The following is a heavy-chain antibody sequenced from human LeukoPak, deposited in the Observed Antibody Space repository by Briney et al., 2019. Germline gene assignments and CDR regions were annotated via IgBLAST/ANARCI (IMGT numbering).Heavy chain of an antibody. CDR2: ISYHGSAK. CDR1: GFTFSSYW. CDR3: AKDWGSSGWYNYFDP. D-gene: IGHD6-19*01. V-gene: IGHV3-30*18. Sequence: GGSLRLSCAASGFTFSSYWMSWVRQAPGKGLEWVAMISYHGSAKYYGDSVQGRFTISRDISENTLYLQMDSLRPEDTAIYYCAKDWGSSGWYNYFDPWGQGTLVTVSS. J-gene: IGHJ5*02.